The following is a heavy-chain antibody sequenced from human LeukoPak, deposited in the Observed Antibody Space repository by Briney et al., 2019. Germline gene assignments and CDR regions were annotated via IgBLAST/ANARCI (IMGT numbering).Heavy chain of an antibody. V-gene: IGHV3-30*02. CDR2: IRYGGSNK. CDR1: GFTFSSYG. D-gene: IGHD1-26*01. J-gene: IGHJ4*02. Sequence: PGGSLRLSCAASGFTFSSYGMHWVRQAPGKGLEWVAFIRYGGSNKYYADSVKGRFTISRDNSKNTLYLQMNSLRAEDTAVYYCAKDRRPPTTTPGEDYWGQGTLVTVSS. CDR3: AKDRRPPTTTPGEDY.